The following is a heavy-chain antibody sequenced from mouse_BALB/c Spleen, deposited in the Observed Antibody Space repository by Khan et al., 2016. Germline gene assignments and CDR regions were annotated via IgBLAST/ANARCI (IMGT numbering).Heavy chain of an antibody. CDR1: GYSITSGYY. CDR2: ISYDGSN. Sequence: EVQLQESGPGLVKPSQSLSLTCSVTGYSITSGYYWNWIRQFPGNKLEWMGYISYDGSNNNNPSLKNRISITRDTSKNQFFLKLNSVTSEDTSTXYCVTLRRAYAMDDRGQGTSSPVSS. V-gene: IGHV3-6*02. CDR3: VTLRRAYAMDD. J-gene: IGHJ4*01. D-gene: IGHD1-2*01.